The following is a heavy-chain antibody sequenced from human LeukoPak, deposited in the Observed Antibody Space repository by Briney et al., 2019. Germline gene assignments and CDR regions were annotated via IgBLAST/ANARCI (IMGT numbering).Heavy chain of an antibody. CDR2: INPNSGGT. Sequence: GASVKVSCTASGYTFTGYYMHWVRQAPGQGLEWMGWINPNSGGTNYAQKFQGWVTMTRDTSISTAYMELSRLRSDNTAVYYCARLGALGYCSSTSCYSGYYYGMDVWGQGTTVTVS. CDR1: GYTFTGYY. D-gene: IGHD2-2*01. V-gene: IGHV1-2*04. J-gene: IGHJ6*02. CDR3: ARLGALGYCSSTSCYSGYYYGMDV.